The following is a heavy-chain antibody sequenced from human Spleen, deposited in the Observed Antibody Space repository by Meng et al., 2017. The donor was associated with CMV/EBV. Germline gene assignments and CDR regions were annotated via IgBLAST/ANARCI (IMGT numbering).Heavy chain of an antibody. Sequence: ASVKVSCKASGYTFTGHYIHWVRQAPGQGFEWMGWINPNSGATNYARKFQGRVTMTRDTSISTAYMELSRLRSDDTAVYYCARDRDDFWSGYVAYWGQGTLVTVSS. V-gene: IGHV1-2*02. D-gene: IGHD3-3*01. CDR2: INPNSGAT. CDR1: GYTFTGHY. J-gene: IGHJ4*02. CDR3: ARDRDDFWSGYVAY.